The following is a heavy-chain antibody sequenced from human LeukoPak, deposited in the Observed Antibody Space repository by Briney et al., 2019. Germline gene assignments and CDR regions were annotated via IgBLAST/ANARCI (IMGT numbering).Heavy chain of an antibody. V-gene: IGHV4-59*01. D-gene: IGHD5-24*01. J-gene: IGHJ4*02. CDR2: IYNSRST. Sequence: PSETLSLTCTVSGGSISTFYWSWIRQAPGKGLEYIGYIYNSRSTNYNPSLQSRVTISVDMSKNQFSLKLTSVTAADTAVYYCARAKWPELSVDWGQGTLVTVSS. CDR1: GGSISTFY. CDR3: ARAKWPELSVD.